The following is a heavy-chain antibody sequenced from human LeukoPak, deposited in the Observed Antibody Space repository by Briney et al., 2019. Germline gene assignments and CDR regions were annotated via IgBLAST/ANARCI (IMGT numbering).Heavy chain of an antibody. V-gene: IGHV3-7*03. D-gene: IGHD1-26*01. J-gene: IGHJ4*02. CDR1: GFTFSSSW. CDR2: IKQDGGEK. Sequence: GGSLRLSCTASGFTFSSSWMTWVRQAPGKGLEWVANIKQDGGEKYYVDSVKGRFTISRDNAKNSLYLQMNSLGAEDTAVYYCAKTASIAGAGWYFDYWGQGTLVTVSS. CDR3: AKTASIAGAGWYFDY.